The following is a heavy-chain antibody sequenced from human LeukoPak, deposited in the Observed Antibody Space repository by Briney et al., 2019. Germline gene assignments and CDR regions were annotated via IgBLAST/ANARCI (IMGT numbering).Heavy chain of an antibody. CDR3: ARGSNYYDSSGYDY. D-gene: IGHD3-22*01. V-gene: IGHV4-30-2*01. J-gene: IGHJ4*02. Sequence: PSQTLSLTCAVSGGSISSGGYSWSWIRQPPGKGLEWIGYIYHSGSTYYNPSLKSRVTISVDRSKNQFSLKLSSVTAADTAVYYCARGSNYYDSSGYDYWGQGTLVTVSS. CDR2: IYHSGST. CDR1: GGSISSGGYS.